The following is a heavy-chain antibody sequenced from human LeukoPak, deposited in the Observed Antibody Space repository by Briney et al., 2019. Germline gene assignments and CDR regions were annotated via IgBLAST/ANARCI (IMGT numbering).Heavy chain of an antibody. CDR2: INPSGGST. V-gene: IGHV1-46*01. J-gene: IGHJ4*02. CDR3: TRETSSRYFDY. CDR1: GYTLTSYY. Sequence: ASVKVSCKASGYTLTSYYMHWVRQAPGQGLEWMGIINPSGGSTSYAQKFQGRVTMTRDTSTSTVYMELSSLRSEDTAVYYCTRETSSRYFDYWGQGTLVTVSS.